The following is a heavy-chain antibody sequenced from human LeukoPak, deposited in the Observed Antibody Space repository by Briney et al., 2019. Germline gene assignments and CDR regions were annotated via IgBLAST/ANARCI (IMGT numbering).Heavy chain of an antibody. CDR3: ARDHAMTGYSYGRYFDY. CDR2: INHSGST. CDR1: GGSFSGYY. Sequence: PSETLSLTCAVYGGSFSGYYWSWIRQPPGKGLEWIGEINHSGSTNYNPSLKSRVTISVDTSKNQFSLKLSSVTAADTAVYYCARDHAMTGYSYGRYFDYWGQGTLVTVSS. V-gene: IGHV4-34*01. D-gene: IGHD5-18*01. J-gene: IGHJ4*02.